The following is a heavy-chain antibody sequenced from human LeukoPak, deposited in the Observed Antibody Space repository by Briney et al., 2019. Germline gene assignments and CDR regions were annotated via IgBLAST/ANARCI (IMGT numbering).Heavy chain of an antibody. J-gene: IGHJ6*02. CDR1: GSTFSDSW. Sequence: GGSLRLSCAASGSTFSDSWLTWVRQAPGKGLEWVAHISHDGIETSYVDSVKGRFIISRDNAKKLLSLQMSGLRAEDTGVFYCARGHYGLDVWGQGTSVTVSS. V-gene: IGHV3-7*01. CDR2: ISHDGIET. CDR3: ARGHYGLDV.